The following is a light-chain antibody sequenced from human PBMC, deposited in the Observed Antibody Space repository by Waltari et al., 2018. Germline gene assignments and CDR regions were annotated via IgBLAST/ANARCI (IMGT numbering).Light chain of an antibody. CDR1: QSVSSY. CDR3: QQRSNWPIT. Sequence: EIVLTHSRATLSLSPGDRATLSCRASQSVSSYLAWYQQKPGRAPRLLIYDASSRATGIPARFSGSGSGTDFTLTISSLEPEDFAVYYCQQRSNWPITFGQGTRLEIK. V-gene: IGKV3-11*01. J-gene: IGKJ5*01. CDR2: DAS.